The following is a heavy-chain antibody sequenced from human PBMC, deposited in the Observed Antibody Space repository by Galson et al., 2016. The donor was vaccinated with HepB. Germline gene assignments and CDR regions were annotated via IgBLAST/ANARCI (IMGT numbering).Heavy chain of an antibody. D-gene: IGHD3-16*01. CDR2: ISYDGSKT. CDR1: GFRFNNYG. V-gene: IGHV3-30*18. J-gene: IGHJ4*02. CDR3: GKHGGFDY. Sequence: SLRLSCAASGFRFNNYGMHWVRQAPGKGLEWVAVISYDGSKTYYADFVKGRFTISRDNSKNTLYLYMNNLTAGDTAIYYCGKHGGFDYWGQGALVTVSS.